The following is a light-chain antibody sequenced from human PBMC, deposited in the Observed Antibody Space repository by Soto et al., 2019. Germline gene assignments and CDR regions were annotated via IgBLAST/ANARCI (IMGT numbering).Light chain of an antibody. V-gene: IGKV3-15*01. J-gene: IGKJ1*01. CDR2: DAS. CDR3: QQYGTSPRT. CDR1: QSVSSK. Sequence: EIAMTQSPATLSVSPGERATLSCRASQSVSSKLAWYQQKPGQAPRLLIYDASTRATGIPARFSGSGSGTEFTLTISSLQSEDFAVYYCQQYGTSPRTFGQGTKVDIK.